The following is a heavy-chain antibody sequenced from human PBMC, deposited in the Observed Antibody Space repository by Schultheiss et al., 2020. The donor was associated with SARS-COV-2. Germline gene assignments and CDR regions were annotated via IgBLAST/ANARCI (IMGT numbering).Heavy chain of an antibody. Sequence: LKISCAASGFTFSSYEMNWVRQAPGKGLEWVSYISSSGSTIYYADSVKGRFTISRDNAKNSLYLQMNSLRAEDTAVYYCAKDPDIVVVPAAGFYFDLWGRGTLVTASS. CDR1: GFTFSSYE. CDR2: ISSSGSTI. V-gene: IGHV3-48*03. CDR3: AKDPDIVVVPAAGFYFDL. D-gene: IGHD2-2*01. J-gene: IGHJ2*01.